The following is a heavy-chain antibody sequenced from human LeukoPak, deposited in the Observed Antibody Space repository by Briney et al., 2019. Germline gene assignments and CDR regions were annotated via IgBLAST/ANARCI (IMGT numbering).Heavy chain of an antibody. CDR2: MNPNSGNT. CDR1: GYTFTSYD. CDR3: VTVGATSAYFDY. V-gene: IGHV1-8*01. J-gene: IGHJ4*02. Sequence: GASVKVSCKASGYTFTSYDINWVRQATGQGLEWMGWMNPNSGNTGYAQKFQGRVTMTRNTSISTAYMELSSLRSEDTAVYYCVTVGATSAYFDYWGQGTLVTVSS. D-gene: IGHD1-26*01.